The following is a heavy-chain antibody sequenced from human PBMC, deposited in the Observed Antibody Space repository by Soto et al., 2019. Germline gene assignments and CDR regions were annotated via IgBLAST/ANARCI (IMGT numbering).Heavy chain of an antibody. D-gene: IGHD2-15*01. V-gene: IGHV1-58*01. J-gene: IGHJ6*02. CDR1: GFTFRSSA. Sequence: SVKVSCKTSGFTFRSSAVQWVRQARGQRLEWIGWLVVGTGNTNYAQKFQQRVTISSDRSTNTVSMELSSLTSEDTAVYYCATGAYCSGASCSEYYYYYYGMDLWGQGTTVTVYS. CDR3: ATGAYCSGASCSEYYYYYYGMDL. CDR2: LVVGTGNT.